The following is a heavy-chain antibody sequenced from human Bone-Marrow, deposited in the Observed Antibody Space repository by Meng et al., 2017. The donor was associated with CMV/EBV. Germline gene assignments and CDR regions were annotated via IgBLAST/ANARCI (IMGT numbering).Heavy chain of an antibody. CDR2: INSDGSST. D-gene: IGHD2-2*01. CDR1: GFTFSSYW. J-gene: IGHJ6*02. V-gene: IGHV3-74*01. CDR3: ARVCSSTSCPDRYYYYYYGMDV. Sequence: GGSLRLSCAASGFTFSSYWMHWVRQAPGKGLVWVSRINSDGSSTSYADSVKGRFTISRDNAKNTLYLQMNSQRAEDTAVYYCARVCSSTSCPDRYYYYYYGMDVWGQGTLVTVSS.